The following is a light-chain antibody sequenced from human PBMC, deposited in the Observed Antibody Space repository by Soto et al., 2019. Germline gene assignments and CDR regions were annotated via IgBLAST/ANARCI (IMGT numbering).Light chain of an antibody. J-gene: IGLJ2*01. V-gene: IGLV2-14*01. CDR1: SSDVGGYNY. CDR3: SSYTSRSTLV. Sequence: QSALTQPASVSGSPGQSITISCTGTSSDVGGYNYVSWYQQHPGKAPKLMIYEVSNRPSGASNRFSGSKSGNTASLTISGLQAEDEADYYCSSYTSRSTLVFGGGTKLTVL. CDR2: EVS.